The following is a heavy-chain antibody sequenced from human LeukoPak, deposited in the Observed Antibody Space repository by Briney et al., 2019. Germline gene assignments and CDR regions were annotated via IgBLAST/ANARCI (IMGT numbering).Heavy chain of an antibody. D-gene: IGHD3-16*01. V-gene: IGHV3-48*03. CDR2: ISSSGITI. J-gene: IGHJ6*03. CDR1: GSTFSSYE. CDR3: ARGGRGSYWGDYAASYYYMDV. Sequence: GGSLRISCAASGSTFSSYEMNWVRQAPGKGLEWVSYISSSGITIYYADSVKGRFTISRDNAKNSLYLQMNSLRAEDTAVYYCARGGRGSYWGDYAASYYYMDVWGKGTTVTISS.